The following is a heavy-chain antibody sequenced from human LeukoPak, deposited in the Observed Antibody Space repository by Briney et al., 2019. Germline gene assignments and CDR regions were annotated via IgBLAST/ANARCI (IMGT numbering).Heavy chain of an antibody. CDR2: INPNSGGT. Sequence: GASVKVSCKASGYTFTGYYMNWVRQAPGQGLEWMGWINPNSGGTNYAQKFQGRVTMTRDTSISTAYMELSRLRSDDTAVYYCARDVMDWNYARTWFDPWGQGTLVTVSS. J-gene: IGHJ5*02. D-gene: IGHD1-7*01. V-gene: IGHV1-2*02. CDR1: GYTFTGYY. CDR3: ARDVMDWNYARTWFDP.